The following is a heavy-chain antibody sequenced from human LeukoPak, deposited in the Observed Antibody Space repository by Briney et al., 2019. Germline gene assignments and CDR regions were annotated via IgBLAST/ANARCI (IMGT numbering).Heavy chain of an antibody. CDR1: GGSISNYY. J-gene: IGHJ5*02. V-gene: IGHV4-59*08. D-gene: IGHD3-10*01. Sequence: PSETLSLTCTVSGGSISNYYWSWIRQPPGKGLEWIGYIYYSGSTNYNPSLKSRATISVDTSKNQFSLKLSSVTAADTAVYYCARPRDYYGSGSYYKGTNWFDPWGQGTLVTVSS. CDR2: IYYSGST. CDR3: ARPRDYYGSGSYYKGTNWFDP.